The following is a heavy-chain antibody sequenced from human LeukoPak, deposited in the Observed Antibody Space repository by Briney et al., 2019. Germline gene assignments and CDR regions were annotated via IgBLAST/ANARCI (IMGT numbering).Heavy chain of an antibody. V-gene: IGHV1-2*02. CDR1: GYTFTGYY. CDR2: INPKSGGT. CDR3: ARDSPSDYYDSSGYDY. J-gene: IGHJ4*02. D-gene: IGHD3-22*01. Sequence: ASVKVSCKASGYTFTGYYMHWVRQAPGQGLEWMGWINPKSGGTNYAQKFQGRVTMTRDTSISTAYMELSSLRSDDTAVYCCARDSPSDYYDSSGYDYWGQGTLVTVSS.